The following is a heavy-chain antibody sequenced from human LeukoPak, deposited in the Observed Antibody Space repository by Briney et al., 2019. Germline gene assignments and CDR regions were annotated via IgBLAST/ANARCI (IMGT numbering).Heavy chain of an antibody. D-gene: IGHD3-22*01. CDR2: ISSSSTYT. CDR3: AKAYSSGYWDYFDY. Sequence: GGSLRLSCAASGFTFSDYYMSWIRQAPGKGLEWVSYISSSSTYTNYADSVKGRFTISRDNAKNSLYLQMNSLRAEDTAVSYCAKAYSSGYWDYFDYWGQGTLVTVSS. V-gene: IGHV3-11*06. CDR1: GFTFSDYY. J-gene: IGHJ4*02.